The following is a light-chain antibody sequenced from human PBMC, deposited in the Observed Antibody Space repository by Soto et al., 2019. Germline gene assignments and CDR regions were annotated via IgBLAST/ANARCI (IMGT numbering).Light chain of an antibody. J-gene: IGKJ2*01. CDR1: QTLDTDY. V-gene: IGKV3-20*01. CDR2: GAS. Sequence: EILLTQSPGTLSLPPGERAALSCRASQTLDTDYLTWYQHKPGQAPRLLIFGASSRATGIPDRFSGSGSGTEFTLTISRLEPEDSAVYYCQQFDGSPYTFGQGTKVDIK. CDR3: QQFDGSPYT.